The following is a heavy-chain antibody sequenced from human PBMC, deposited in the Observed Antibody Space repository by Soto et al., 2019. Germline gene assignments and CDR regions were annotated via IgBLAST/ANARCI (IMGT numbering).Heavy chain of an antibody. Sequence: QVQLQESGPGLVKPSQTLSLTCTVSGGSISSGYYYWSWIRQPPGKGLEWIGYIYYSGSTYYNPSLKSRVTISVDTSKNQFSLKLSSVTAADTAVYYCARYSYYYDSSGYRPLDYWGQGTLVTVSS. CDR2: IYYSGST. J-gene: IGHJ4*02. CDR1: GGSISSGYYY. V-gene: IGHV4-30-4*01. CDR3: ARYSYYYDSSGYRPLDY. D-gene: IGHD3-22*01.